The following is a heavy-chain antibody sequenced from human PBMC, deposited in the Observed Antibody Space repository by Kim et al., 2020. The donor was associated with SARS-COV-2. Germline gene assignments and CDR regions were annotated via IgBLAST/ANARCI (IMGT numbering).Heavy chain of an antibody. CDR2: IFYSGST. CDR1: GGSISSYY. Sequence: SETLSLTCTVSGGSISSYYWSWIRQPPGQGLEWIGFIFYSGSTNYNPSLKSRVTISLDTSKNQFSLKLSSVTAADTAVYYCARGGSTWTELDYWGQGTLVTVSS. V-gene: IGHV4-59*08. CDR3: ARGGSTWTELDY. J-gene: IGHJ4*02. D-gene: IGHD6-13*01.